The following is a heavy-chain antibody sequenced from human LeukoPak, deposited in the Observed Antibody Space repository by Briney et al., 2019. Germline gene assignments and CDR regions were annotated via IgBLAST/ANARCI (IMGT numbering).Heavy chain of an antibody. D-gene: IGHD6-13*01. CDR2: LTSGGETT. CDR3: AKVAPLGSSWYAFNY. Sequence: PGGSLRLSCAASVFTFSTYAMSWVRQAPGKGLEWDSGLTSGGETTYYAESVKRRFTIPRHNSNNKGSQHTNSLRPDDTAVYYCAKVAPLGSSWYAFNYWGQGTLVTVSS. CDR1: VFTFSTYA. V-gene: IGHV3-23*01. J-gene: IGHJ4*02.